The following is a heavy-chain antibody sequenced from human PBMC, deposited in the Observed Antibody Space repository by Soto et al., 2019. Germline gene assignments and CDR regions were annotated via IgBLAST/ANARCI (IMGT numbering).Heavy chain of an antibody. D-gene: IGHD4-17*01. CDR2: IKQDGTEK. CDR1: GFTFSYYW. J-gene: IGHJ4*02. CDR3: ARGLAETSRTTLGY. Sequence: EVQLVESGGGLVQPGESLRLSCAASGFTFSYYWMTWVRQAPGKGLEWVANIKQDGTEKYYVDSVKGRFTISRDNAKNSLVLQMNSLGGEDTAVYYCARGLAETSRTTLGYWGQGTLVTVSS. V-gene: IGHV3-7*01.